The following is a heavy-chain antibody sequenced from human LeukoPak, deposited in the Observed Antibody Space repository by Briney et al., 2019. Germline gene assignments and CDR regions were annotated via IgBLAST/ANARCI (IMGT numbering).Heavy chain of an antibody. Sequence: ASVKVSCKVSGYTLTELSMHWVRQAPGKGLEWMGGFDPEDGETFYAQKFQGRVTMTEDTSTNTAYMELNSLRSEDTAVYYCATETIRDYYYMDVWGKGTTVTVSS. D-gene: IGHD3-9*01. V-gene: IGHV1-24*01. CDR3: ATETIRDYYYMDV. CDR2: FDPEDGET. J-gene: IGHJ6*03. CDR1: GYTLTELS.